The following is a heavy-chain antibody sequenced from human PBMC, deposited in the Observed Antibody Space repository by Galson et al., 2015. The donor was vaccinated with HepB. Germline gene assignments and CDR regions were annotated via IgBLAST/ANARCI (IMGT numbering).Heavy chain of an antibody. CDR1: GYTFTRHA. CDR2: INIGNGNT. CDR3: VREGATVYPFVAFDI. Sequence: SVKVSCKASGYTFTRHAIHWVRQAPGQRLEWMGWINIGNGNTHYSQNLQGRVTITRDTSANIAYMELSSLRAEDTAVYCWVREGATVYPFVAFDIWGQGTMVTVSS. V-gene: IGHV1-3*04. J-gene: IGHJ3*02. D-gene: IGHD5/OR15-5a*01.